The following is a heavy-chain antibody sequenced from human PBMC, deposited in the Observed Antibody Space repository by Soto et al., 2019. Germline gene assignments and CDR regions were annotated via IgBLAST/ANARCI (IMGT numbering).Heavy chain of an antibody. CDR1: GFTFKNTR. CDR2: LKSKTDGGTT. CDR3: TTAKLRYFEPDAFDI. V-gene: IGHV3-15*07. J-gene: IGHJ3*02. Sequence: GGSLRLSCAASGFTFKNTRMTWVRQAPEKGLEWVGRLKSKTDGGTTDYAAPVKGRFTISRDDSKNSLYLQMNSLKTEDTAVYYCTTAKLRYFEPDAFDIWGQGTMVTVSS. D-gene: IGHD3-9*01.